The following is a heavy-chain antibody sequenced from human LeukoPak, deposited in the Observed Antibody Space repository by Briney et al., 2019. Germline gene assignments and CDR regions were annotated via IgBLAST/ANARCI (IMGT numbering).Heavy chain of an antibody. V-gene: IGHV4-59*12. D-gene: IGHD2-8*01. J-gene: IGHJ4*02. CDR2: ISLTGLT. CDR3: SRENGAFSPFGY. CDR1: GGSISSYY. Sequence: SETLSLTCTVSGGSISSYYWSWVRQPPGQGLEWIGEISLTGLTHYNPSLESRVTVSLDKSKNQLSLNLTSVTAADTAVYYCSRENGAFSPFGYWGQGTLVTVLS.